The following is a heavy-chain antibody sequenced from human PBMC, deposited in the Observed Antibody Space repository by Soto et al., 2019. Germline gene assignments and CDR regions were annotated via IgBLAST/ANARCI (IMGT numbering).Heavy chain of an antibody. D-gene: IGHD4-17*01. J-gene: IGHJ4*02. CDR1: GFTFTDYS. V-gene: IGHV3-21*05. Sequence: GGSLRLSCEVSGFTFTDYSMLWVRQAPGKGLEWVSYISSTSNIAFYVDSVEGRFTTSRDNAKNSLYLQMNSLRDEDTAVYYCASCYGDYEFPCEYWGQGTLVTVSS. CDR2: ISSTSNIA. CDR3: ASCYGDYEFPCEY.